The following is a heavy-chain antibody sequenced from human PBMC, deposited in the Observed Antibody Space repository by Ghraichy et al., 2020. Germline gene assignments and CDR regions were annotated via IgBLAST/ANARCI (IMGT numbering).Heavy chain of an antibody. D-gene: IGHD6-6*01. CDR1: GFTFSSYS. Sequence: GGSLRLSCAASGFTFSSYSMNWVRQAPGKGLEWVSSISSSSSYIDYADSVKGRFTISRDNAKNSLYLQMNSLRAEDTAVYYCAGARALVPLVLWGQGTLVTVSS. V-gene: IGHV3-21*01. J-gene: IGHJ4*02. CDR2: ISSSSSYI. CDR3: AGARALVPLVL.